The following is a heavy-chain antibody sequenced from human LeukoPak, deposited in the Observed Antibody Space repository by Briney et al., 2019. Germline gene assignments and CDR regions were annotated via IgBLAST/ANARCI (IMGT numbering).Heavy chain of an antibody. CDR1: GGSFSAYY. Sequence: PSETLSLTCAVYGGSFSAYYWTWIRQSPGKGLEWSGEINHSGSTNSNPSLKSRVTISVDPSKNQFSLNLTSVTAADTAVYFCARTPNYYDSSGRKFAYDIWGQGTKVIDSS. D-gene: IGHD3-22*01. CDR3: ARTPNYYDSSGRKFAYDI. CDR2: INHSGST. J-gene: IGHJ3*02. V-gene: IGHV4-34*01.